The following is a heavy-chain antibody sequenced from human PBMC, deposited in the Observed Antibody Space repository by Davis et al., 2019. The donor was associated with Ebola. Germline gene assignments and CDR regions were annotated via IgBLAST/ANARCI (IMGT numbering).Heavy chain of an antibody. V-gene: IGHV1-46*01. Sequence: ASVKVSCKASGYTFTSYYMHWVRQAPGQGLEWMGIINPSGGSTSYAQKFQGRVTMTRDTSTSTVYMELSSLRSEDTAVYYCARARVVVVAATEVYYYYGMDVWGQGTTVTVSS. CDR1: GYTFTSYY. J-gene: IGHJ6*02. CDR2: INPSGGST. CDR3: ARARVVVVAATEVYYYYGMDV. D-gene: IGHD2-15*01.